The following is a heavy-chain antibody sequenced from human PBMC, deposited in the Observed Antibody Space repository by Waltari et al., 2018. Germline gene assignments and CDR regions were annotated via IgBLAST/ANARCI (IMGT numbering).Heavy chain of an antibody. Sequence: EVQLLESGGGLIEPGGSLRLSCVGSGFTFRTYGMAWVRQAPGKWGEYGSQMRGRYDDLREYADSVKGRFTVSRDNSKSTVYLEMKSLRVEDTAVYYCAKMVDGSSSMYDYWGQGTLVTVSS. D-gene: IGHD2-2*01. CDR1: GFTFRTYG. CDR2: MRGRYDDLR. J-gene: IGHJ4*02. V-gene: IGHV3-23*01. CDR3: AKMVDGSSSMYDY.